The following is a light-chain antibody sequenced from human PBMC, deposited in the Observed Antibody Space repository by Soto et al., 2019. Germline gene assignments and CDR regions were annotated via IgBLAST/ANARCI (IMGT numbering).Light chain of an antibody. CDR1: STTIGAGFD. CDR3: QSHDSSMSGFYV. V-gene: IGLV1-40*01. CDR2: GNI. J-gene: IGLJ1*01. Sequence: QSVLSQPPSVSGAPGQRVTISCTGSSTTIGAGFDVHWYQQLPGTAPKLLIYGNINRPSGVPDRFSGSKSGTSASLAITGIQAADEADYYCQSHDSSMSGFYVFGTGTKVTVL.